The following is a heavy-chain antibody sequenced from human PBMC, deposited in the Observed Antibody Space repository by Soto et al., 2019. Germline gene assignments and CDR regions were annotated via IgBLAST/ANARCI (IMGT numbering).Heavy chain of an antibody. D-gene: IGHD3-10*01. CDR1: GGSIISGGYY. V-gene: IGHV4-31*03. CDR2: IYYSGST. Sequence: SETLSLTCTVSGGSIISGGYYWIWIRQHPGKGLEWIGYIYYSGSTYYNPSLKSRVTISVDTSKNQFSLKLSSVTAADTAVYYCARFRGVIIKAPQRFDPWGQGTLVTVSS. CDR3: ARFRGVIIKAPQRFDP. J-gene: IGHJ5*02.